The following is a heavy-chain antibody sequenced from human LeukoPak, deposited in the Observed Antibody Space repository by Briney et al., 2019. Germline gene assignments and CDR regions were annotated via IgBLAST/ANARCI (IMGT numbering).Heavy chain of an antibody. CDR2: ISRSDSNI. Sequence: GGSLRLSCAASGFTFSSYEMNWVRQAPGKGLEWVSYISRSDSNIYYADSVKGRFTISRDNAKNSLYLQMNSLKAEDTAVYYCARNGGNSYWYCDLWGRGTLVTVSS. D-gene: IGHD4-23*01. CDR1: GFTFSSYE. V-gene: IGHV3-48*03. CDR3: ARNGGNSYWYCDL. J-gene: IGHJ2*01.